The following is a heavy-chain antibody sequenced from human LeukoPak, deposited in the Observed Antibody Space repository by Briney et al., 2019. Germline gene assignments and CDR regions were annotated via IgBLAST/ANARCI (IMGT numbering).Heavy chain of an antibody. V-gene: IGHV1-8*03. CDR2: MNPNRGNT. Sequence: ASVKVSCKASGYTFTSYDINWVRQATGQGLEWMGWMNPNRGNTGYAQKFQGRVTITRNTSTSTVYMELSSLRSEDTAVYYCARGVVITPGEAFDIWGQGTMVTVSS. CDR3: ARGVVITPGEAFDI. CDR1: GYTFTSYD. D-gene: IGHD3-22*01. J-gene: IGHJ3*02.